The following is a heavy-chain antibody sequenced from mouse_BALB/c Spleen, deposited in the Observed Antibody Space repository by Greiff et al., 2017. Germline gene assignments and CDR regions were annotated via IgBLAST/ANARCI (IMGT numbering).Heavy chain of an antibody. Sequence: VQGVESGPGLVAPSQSLSITCTVSGFSLTSYGVRWVRQPPGKGLEWLGVLWAGGGTNYNSALMSRLSFSKENSKSQVFLKMNSRQTDDTAIYYWAGPYGNYVGTWFAYWGQGTLVTVSA. V-gene: IGHV2-9*02. CDR2: LWAGGGT. CDR1: GFSLTSYG. D-gene: IGHD2-1*01. J-gene: IGHJ3*01. CDR3: AGPYGNYVGTWFAY.